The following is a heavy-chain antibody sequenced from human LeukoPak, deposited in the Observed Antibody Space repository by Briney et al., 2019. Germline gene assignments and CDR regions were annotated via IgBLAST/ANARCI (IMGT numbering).Heavy chain of an antibody. J-gene: IGHJ1*01. CDR2: INTDGSST. D-gene: IGHD4-23*01. CDR3: YGANAEH. V-gene: IGHV3-74*01. Sequence: PGGSLRLPCAASGFTFSSYWMHWVRQAPGKGLMWVSGINTDGSSTSYADSVKGRFTISRDNAKNTLFLQMNSLRAEDTAVYYCYGANAEHWGQGTLVTVSS. CDR1: GFTFSSYW.